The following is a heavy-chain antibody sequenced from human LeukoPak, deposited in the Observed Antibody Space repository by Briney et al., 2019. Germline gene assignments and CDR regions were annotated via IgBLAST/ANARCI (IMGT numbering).Heavy chain of an antibody. CDR3: ARDLGSSWFEPLDY. CDR2: VYHSGST. J-gene: IGHJ4*02. CDR1: GGSISSSAW. V-gene: IGHV4-4*02. Sequence: PSETLSLTCAVSGGSISSSAWWSWVRQPPGKGLEWIGEVYHSGSTNYNSFLKSRVTISVDKSKNQFSLKLTSATAADTAVYYCARDLGSSWFEPLDYWGQGTLVTVSS. D-gene: IGHD6-13*01.